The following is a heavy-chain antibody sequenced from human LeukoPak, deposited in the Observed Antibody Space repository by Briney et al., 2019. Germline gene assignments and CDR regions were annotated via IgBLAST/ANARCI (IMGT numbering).Heavy chain of an antibody. CDR3: ARGNYGSGSFLTGTTGDY. J-gene: IGHJ4*02. CDR2: ISSSSSYI. V-gene: IGHV3-21*04. D-gene: IGHD3-10*01. CDR1: GFTFSSYS. Sequence: PGGSLRLFCAASGFTFSSYSMNWVRQAPGKGLKWVSSISSSSSYIYYADSVKGRFTISRDNAKNSLYLQMNSLRAEDTAVYYCARGNYGSGSFLTGTTGDYWGQGTLVTVSS.